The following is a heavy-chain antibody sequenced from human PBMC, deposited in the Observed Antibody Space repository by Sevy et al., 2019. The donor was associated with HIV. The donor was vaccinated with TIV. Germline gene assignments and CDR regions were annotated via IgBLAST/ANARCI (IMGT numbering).Heavy chain of an antibody. CDR1: GFTFSSYA. Sequence: GGSLRLSCAASGFTFSSYAMSWVRQAPGKGLEWVSAISGSGGSTYYADSVKGRFTISRDNSKNRMYLQMNSLRAEDTAVYYCAKDGYDYIWGSYPNLNYYYYYYGMDVWGQGTTVTVSS. V-gene: IGHV3-23*01. J-gene: IGHJ6*02. D-gene: IGHD3-16*02. CDR2: ISGSGGST. CDR3: AKDGYDYIWGSYPNLNYYYYYYGMDV.